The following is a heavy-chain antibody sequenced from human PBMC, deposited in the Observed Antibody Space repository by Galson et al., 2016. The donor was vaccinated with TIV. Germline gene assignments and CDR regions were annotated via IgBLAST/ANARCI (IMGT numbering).Heavy chain of an antibody. Sequence: TLSLTCTVSGAPIRDGDSFWSWIRQSPGKGLEWIGYIYYSGRTFYNPSLKSRITISVDTPKNQFSVKLTSVTAADTAVYYCARKAGYYYYAMDVWGQGTTVTVSS. CDR1: GAPIRDGDSF. J-gene: IGHJ6*02. V-gene: IGHV4-30-4*01. CDR3: ARKAGYYYYAMDV. CDR2: IYYSGRT.